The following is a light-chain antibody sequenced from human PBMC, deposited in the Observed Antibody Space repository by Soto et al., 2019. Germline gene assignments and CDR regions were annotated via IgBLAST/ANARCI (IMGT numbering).Light chain of an antibody. Sequence: EIVMTQSPATLSLSPGERATLSCRASQSVSSNLAWYPQKPAQAPRLLIYGASTRATGIPARSSGSGSGPEFTLTISSRQSEDFAVYYCYQYNNGPPYTVGQGTKLELK. CDR1: QSVSSN. CDR3: YQYNNGPPYT. CDR2: GAS. J-gene: IGKJ2*01. V-gene: IGKV3-15*01.